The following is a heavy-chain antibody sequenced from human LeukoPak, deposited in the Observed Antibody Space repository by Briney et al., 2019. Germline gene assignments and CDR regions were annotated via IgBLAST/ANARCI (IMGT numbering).Heavy chain of an antibody. V-gene: IGHV1-2*02. CDR3: ARASYGDY. CDR1: GYTFTGHY. CDR2: INPNDGGA. D-gene: IGHD4-17*01. Sequence: ASVKVSCKASGYTFTGHYMHWVRPAPGQGLEWMGWINPNDGGADFEQKFQGRVTMTRDTSISTAYMELSRLRSDDTAVYYCARASYGDYWGQGTLVTVSS. J-gene: IGHJ4*02.